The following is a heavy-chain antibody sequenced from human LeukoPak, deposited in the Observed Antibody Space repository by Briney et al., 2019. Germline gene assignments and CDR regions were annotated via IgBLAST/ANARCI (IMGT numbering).Heavy chain of an antibody. Sequence: SETLSLTCAVSGASMNTHYWSWIRQPPGKGLEWIGYPHPSGNTNYSPSLKSRVTISIDTSRNQFSLKLSSVTAADTAMYYCARKAPKKGWFDPWGQGTLVTVSS. CDR3: ARKAPKKGWFDP. V-gene: IGHV4-4*09. CDR2: PHPSGNT. J-gene: IGHJ5*02. CDR1: GASMNTHY.